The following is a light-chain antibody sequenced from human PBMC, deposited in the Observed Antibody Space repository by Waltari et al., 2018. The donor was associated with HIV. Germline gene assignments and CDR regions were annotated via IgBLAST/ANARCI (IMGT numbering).Light chain of an antibody. CDR1: SSDVGGYNY. CDR2: EVS. CDR3: SSYAGNNNFV. V-gene: IGLV2-8*01. Sequence: QSALTQPPPASGSPGQSVTLSRTGTSSDVGGYNYVPWYQQHPGKAPKLIIYEVSKRPSGVPDRFSGSKSGNTASLTVSGLQADDEADYYCSSYAGNNNFVFGTGTKVTVL. J-gene: IGLJ1*01.